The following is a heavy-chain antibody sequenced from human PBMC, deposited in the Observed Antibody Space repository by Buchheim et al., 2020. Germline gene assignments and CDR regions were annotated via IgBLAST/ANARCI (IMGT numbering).Heavy chain of an antibody. CDR1: GGSISSYY. J-gene: IGHJ4*02. Sequence: QVQLQESGPGLVKPSETLSLTCSVSGGSISSYYWYWIRQPPGKGLEWIGYIYYSGSTNYNPSLKSRVTISVDTSKNQFSLKLSSVTAADTAVYYCARSVGGATNYWGQGNL. D-gene: IGHD1-26*01. V-gene: IGHV4-59*01. CDR3: ARSVGGATNY. CDR2: IYYSGST.